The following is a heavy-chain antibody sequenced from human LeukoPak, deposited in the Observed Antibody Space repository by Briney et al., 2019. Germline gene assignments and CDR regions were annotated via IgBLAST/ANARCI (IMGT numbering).Heavy chain of an antibody. CDR3: ARVQTTSVYYYGMDV. CDR2: IYRGGST. CDR1: GFTVSSNH. D-gene: IGHD4-17*01. Sequence: GGSLRLSCAASGFTVSSNHMSWVRQAPGKELEWVSVIYRGGSTYYADSVKGRFTISRDNSKNTLYLQMNSLRAEDTAVYYCARVQTTSVYYYGMDVWGQGTTVTVSS. J-gene: IGHJ6*02. V-gene: IGHV3-53*01.